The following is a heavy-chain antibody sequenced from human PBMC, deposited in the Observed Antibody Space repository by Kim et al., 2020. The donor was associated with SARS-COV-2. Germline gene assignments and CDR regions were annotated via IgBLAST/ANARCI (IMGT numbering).Heavy chain of an antibody. CDR3: ARDGIAAANWFDP. V-gene: IGHV4-39*07. J-gene: IGHJ5*02. D-gene: IGHD6-13*01. Sequence: SNPSLKSRVTISVDTSKNQFSLKLSSVTAADTAVYYCARDGIAAANWFDPWGQGTLVTVSS.